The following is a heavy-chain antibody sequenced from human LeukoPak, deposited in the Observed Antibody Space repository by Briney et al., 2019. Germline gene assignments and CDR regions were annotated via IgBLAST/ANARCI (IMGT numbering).Heavy chain of an antibody. CDR3: AKEMTTWLYYFDY. Sequence: GGSLRLSCAASGFTFSSYGMHWVRQAPGKGLEWVAVISYDGSNKYYADSVKGRFTISRDNSKNTLYLQMNSLRAEDMAVYYCAKEMTTWLYYFDYWGQGTLVTVSS. CDR1: GFTFSSYG. D-gene: IGHD4-11*01. V-gene: IGHV3-30*18. CDR2: ISYDGSNK. J-gene: IGHJ4*02.